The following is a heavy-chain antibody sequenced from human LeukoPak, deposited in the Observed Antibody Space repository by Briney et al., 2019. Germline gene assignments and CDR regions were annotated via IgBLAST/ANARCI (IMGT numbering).Heavy chain of an antibody. J-gene: IGHJ5*02. CDR2: IRYDGNNK. V-gene: IGHV3-30*02. Sequence: PGGPLRLSCAASGFTFSTYGMHWVRQAPGKGLEWVAFIRYDGNNKDYADSVKGRFSISRDNSKNTLYLQMNSLRAEDTAVYYCAQGGIAAAGTFRFDPWGQGTLSPSPQ. CDR1: GFTFSTYG. CDR3: AQGGIAAAGTFRFDP. D-gene: IGHD6-13*01.